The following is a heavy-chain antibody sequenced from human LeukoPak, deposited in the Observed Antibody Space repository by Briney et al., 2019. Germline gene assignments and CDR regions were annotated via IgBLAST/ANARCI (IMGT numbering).Heavy chain of an antibody. CDR1: GFTFTFYY. V-gene: IGHV1-46*04. CDR3: ARDSLQTRYNWNDEARNTWFDP. D-gene: IGHD1-1*01. J-gene: IGHJ5*02. CDR2: INPRDGST. Sequence: ASVKVYCMASGFTFTFYYIQWVRQTPGQGLEWMAIINPRDGSTKYTQKLQGRVTMTADTSTGTVYMELSSLRSEDTAVYYCARDSLQTRYNWNDEARNTWFDPWGHGSPVTVSS.